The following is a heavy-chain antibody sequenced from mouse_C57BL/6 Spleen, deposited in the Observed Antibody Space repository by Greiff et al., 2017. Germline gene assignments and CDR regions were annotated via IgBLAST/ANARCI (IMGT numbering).Heavy chain of an antibody. CDR1: GYSITSGYY. Sequence: ESGPGPVKPSQALSLTCSVTGYSITSGYYWDWIRQFPGNKLEWMGYISYDGSNNYNPSLKNRISITRDTSKNQFFLKLNSVTTEDTATYYCARAGLLYYFDYWGQGTTLTVSS. CDR3: ARAGLLYYFDY. J-gene: IGHJ2*01. D-gene: IGHD1-1*01. CDR2: ISYDGSN. V-gene: IGHV3-6*01.